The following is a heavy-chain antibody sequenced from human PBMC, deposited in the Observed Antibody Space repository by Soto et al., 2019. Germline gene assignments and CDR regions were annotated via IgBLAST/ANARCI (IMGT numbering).Heavy chain of an antibody. CDR1: GGSISSYY. J-gene: IGHJ1*01. V-gene: IGHV4-59*01. CDR2: IYYSGNT. D-gene: IGHD2-15*01. CDR3: ASHRIVVVVSASRYVLAS. Sequence: SETLSLTCTVSGGSISSYYWSWIRQPPGKGLEWIGYIYYSGNTNYNPSLKSRVTISVDTSKNQFSLKLNSVTAADTAIYFCASHRIVVVVSASRYVLASWAQGTSVTVSS.